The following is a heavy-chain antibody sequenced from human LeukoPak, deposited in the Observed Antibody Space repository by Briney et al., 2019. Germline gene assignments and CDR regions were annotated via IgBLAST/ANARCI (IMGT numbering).Heavy chain of an antibody. CDR2: IIPIFGTA. CDR1: GGTFSSYA. CDR3: ASQNPIVVVPAAKGHFFDY. J-gene: IGHJ4*02. Sequence: GASVKVSCKASGGTFSSYAICWVRQAPGQGLEWMGGIIPIFGTANYAQKFQGRVTITADESTSTAYMELSSLRSEDTAVYYCASQNPIVVVPAAKGHFFDYWGQGTLVTVSS. V-gene: IGHV1-69*13. D-gene: IGHD2-2*01.